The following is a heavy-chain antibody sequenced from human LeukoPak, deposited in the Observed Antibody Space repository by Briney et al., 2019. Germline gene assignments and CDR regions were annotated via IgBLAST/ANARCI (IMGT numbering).Heavy chain of an antibody. J-gene: IGHJ6*02. CDR1: GLTFSSYA. V-gene: IGHV3-30-3*01. CDR2: ISYDGGNK. Sequence: GRSLRPSCAASGLTFSSYAMHWVRQAPGKGLEWVAVISYDGGNKYYADSVKGRFTISRDNSKNTLYLQMNSLRAEDTAVYYCARPIVAVTVYYYYYGMDVWGQGTTVTVSS. CDR3: ARPIVAVTVYYYYYGMDV. D-gene: IGHD6-13*01.